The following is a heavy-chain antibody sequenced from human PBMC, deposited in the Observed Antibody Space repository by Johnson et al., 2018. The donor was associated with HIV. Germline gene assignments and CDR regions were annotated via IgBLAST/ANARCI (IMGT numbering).Heavy chain of an antibody. J-gene: IGHJ3*02. CDR2: IWYDGTI. V-gene: IGHV3-33*01. D-gene: IGHD6-13*01. CDR1: GFTFSNYG. Sequence: QVQLVESGGGVVQPGRSLRLSCAASGFTFSNYGMHWVRQAPGKGLEWVAVIWYDGTIAYADAGKGRFINSRDNSKNTLYLQINSLRAEDTAVYYCSRDPFTFQQLVNFDAFDIWGQGTMVTVSS. CDR3: SRDPFTFQQLVNFDAFDI.